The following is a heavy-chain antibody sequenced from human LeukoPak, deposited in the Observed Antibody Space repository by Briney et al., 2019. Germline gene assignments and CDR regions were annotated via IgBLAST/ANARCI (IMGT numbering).Heavy chain of an antibody. D-gene: IGHD1-14*01. CDR3: AREPNPAYYYYGMDV. J-gene: IGHJ6*02. CDR1: GFTFSSYW. CDR2: IKQDGSEK. Sequence: GGSLRLSCAASGFTFSSYWMSWVRQAPGKGLEWAANIKQDGSEKYYVDSVKGRFTISRDNAKNSLYLQMNSLRAEDTAVYYCAREPNPAYYYYGMDVWGQGTTVTVSS. V-gene: IGHV3-7*01.